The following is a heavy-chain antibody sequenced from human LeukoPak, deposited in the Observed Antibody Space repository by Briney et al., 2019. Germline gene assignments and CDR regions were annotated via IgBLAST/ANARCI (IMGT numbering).Heavy chain of an antibody. J-gene: IGHJ3*02. D-gene: IGHD2-15*01. CDR3: ARLMFFYCSGGSCYYAFDI. CDR1: GGSISSYY. V-gene: IGHV4-59*08. Sequence: SETLSLTCTVSGGSISSYYWSWIRQPPGKGLEWIGYIYYSGSTNYNPSLKGRVTISVDTSKNQFSLKLSSVTAADTAVYYCARLMFFYCSGGSCYYAFDIWGQGTMVTVSS. CDR2: IYYSGST.